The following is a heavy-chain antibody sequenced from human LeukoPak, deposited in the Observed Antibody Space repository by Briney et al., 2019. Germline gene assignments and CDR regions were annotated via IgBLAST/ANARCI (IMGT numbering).Heavy chain of an antibody. J-gene: IGHJ4*02. V-gene: IGHV3-21*06. CDR3: ARVVNGYVDY. Sequence: PGGSLRLSCAAAGFTFSNTNMNGVRQAPGKGLKWVSFISASSNYIYYADSVKGRFTISRDNAQNSLYLQMNSLRAEDTAVYFCARVVNGYVDYWGQGTLVTVSS. CDR2: ISASSNYI. CDR1: GFTFSNTN. D-gene: IGHD2-8*01.